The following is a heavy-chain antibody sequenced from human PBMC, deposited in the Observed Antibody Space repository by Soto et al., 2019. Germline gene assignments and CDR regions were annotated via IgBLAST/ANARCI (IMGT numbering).Heavy chain of an antibody. V-gene: IGHV1-2*02. J-gene: IGHJ4*02. CDR2: INPISGGT. CDR3: AKDGRHCSGGSCPQGH. CDR1: GYTFTGHH. D-gene: IGHD2-15*01. Sequence: GASVKVSCKTSGYTFTGHHIHWVRQAPGQGLEWMGWINPISGGTKYREKFQGRVSITRDKSSSTAYMELSSLTSDDSVVYYCAKDGRHCSGGSCPQGHWGQGTLVTVSS.